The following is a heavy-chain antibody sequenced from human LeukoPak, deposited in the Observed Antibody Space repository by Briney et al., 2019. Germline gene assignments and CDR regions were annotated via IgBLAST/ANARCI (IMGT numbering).Heavy chain of an antibody. Sequence: QAGGSLRLSCAASGFTFSSYGMHWVRQAPGKGLEWVAFIRYDGSNKYYADSVKGRFTISRDNSKNTLYLQMNSLRAEDTAVYYCAKNKEYQLLSLDYWGQGTLVTVSS. CDR1: GFTFSSYG. V-gene: IGHV3-30*02. CDR2: IRYDGSNK. J-gene: IGHJ4*02. CDR3: AKNKEYQLLSLDY. D-gene: IGHD2-2*01.